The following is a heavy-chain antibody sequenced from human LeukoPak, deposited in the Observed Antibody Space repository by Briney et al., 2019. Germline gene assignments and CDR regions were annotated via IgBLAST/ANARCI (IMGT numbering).Heavy chain of an antibody. Sequence: GGSLRLSCAASGFTFSSYGMHWVRQAPGKGLEWVAFIRYDGSNKYYADSVKGRFTISRDNPKNTLYLQMNSLRAEDTAVYYCAKDFSDSSGPHRYWGQGTLVTVSS. D-gene: IGHD3-22*01. CDR2: IRYDGSNK. J-gene: IGHJ4*02. V-gene: IGHV3-30*02. CDR3: AKDFSDSSGPHRY. CDR1: GFTFSSYG.